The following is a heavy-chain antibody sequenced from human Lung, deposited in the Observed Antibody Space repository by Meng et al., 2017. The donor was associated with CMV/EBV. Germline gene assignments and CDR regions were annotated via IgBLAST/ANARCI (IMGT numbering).Heavy chain of an antibody. CDR2: MGGSGGST. CDR1: GFTFSSYA. J-gene: IGHJ4*02. D-gene: IGHD2-21*01. CDR3: AKDPVVWWQGGSYYFDY. Sequence: GGSLRLSCAASGFTFSSYAMSWVRQAPGKGLEWVPVMGGSGGSTYYADSVKGRFTISRDNSKNTLYLQMNSLRAEDTAVYYCAKDPVVWWQGGSYYFDYWGQGTLVTVSS. V-gene: IGHV3-23*01.